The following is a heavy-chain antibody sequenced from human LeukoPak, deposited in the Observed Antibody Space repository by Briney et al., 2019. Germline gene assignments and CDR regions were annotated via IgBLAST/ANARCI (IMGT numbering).Heavy chain of an antibody. CDR3: ARGKYSHGRFDY. V-gene: IGHV3-23*01. CDR1: GVTFTSYS. D-gene: IGHD5-18*01. Sequence: PGGSLRLSCAASGVTFTSYSMSCVRQAPGKGLEWVSVISANGGDTFYADSVKGRFTISRDNYKNTLYLQMDSLRAEDTAVYYCARGKYSHGRFDYWGQGTLVTVSS. J-gene: IGHJ4*02. CDR2: ISANGGDT.